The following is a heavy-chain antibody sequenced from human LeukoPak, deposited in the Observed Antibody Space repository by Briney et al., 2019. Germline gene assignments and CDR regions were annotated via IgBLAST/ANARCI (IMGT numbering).Heavy chain of an antibody. D-gene: IGHD5-24*01. J-gene: IGHJ4*02. CDR1: GGTFSSYA. CDR2: IIPIFGIA. V-gene: IGHV1-69*04. Sequence: GASVKVSCKASGGTFSSYAISWARQAPGQGLEWMGRIIPIFGIANYAQKFQGRVTITADKSTSTAYMELSSLRSEDTAVYYCAGGPVDGYNSYFDYWGQGTLVTVSS. CDR3: AGGPVDGYNSYFDY.